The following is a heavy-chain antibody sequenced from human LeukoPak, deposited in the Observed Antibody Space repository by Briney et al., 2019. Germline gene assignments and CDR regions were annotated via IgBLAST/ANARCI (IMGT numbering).Heavy chain of an antibody. D-gene: IGHD3-22*01. CDR1: GFTFSSYA. J-gene: IGHJ3*02. CDR3: AKILNYFDSVYAFDM. Sequence: PGGSLRLSCAASGFTFSSYAMSWVRQAPGKGLEWVSAISGRGGSTYYADSVKGRFTISRDNSKNTLYLQMNSLTAEDMAEYYCAKILNYFDSVYAFDMWGQGTMVTVSS. CDR2: ISGRGGST. V-gene: IGHV3-23*01.